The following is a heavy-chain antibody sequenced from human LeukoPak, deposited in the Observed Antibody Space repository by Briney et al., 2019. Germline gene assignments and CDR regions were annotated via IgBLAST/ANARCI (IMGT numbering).Heavy chain of an antibody. CDR1: GYTFTGYY. D-gene: IGHD6-19*01. CDR3: ARDITQWLVPDY. V-gene: IGHV1-2*02. Sequence: GPVKVSCKASGYTFTGYYMHWVRQAPGQGLEWMGWINPNSGGTNYAQKFQGRVTMTRDTSISTAYMELSRLRSDDTAVYYCARDITQWLVPDYWGQGTLVTVSS. CDR2: INPNSGGT. J-gene: IGHJ4*02.